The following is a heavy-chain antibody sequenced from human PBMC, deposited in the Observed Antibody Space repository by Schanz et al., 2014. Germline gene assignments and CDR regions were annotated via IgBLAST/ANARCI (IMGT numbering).Heavy chain of an antibody. CDR1: GFTFSSYS. D-gene: IGHD3-10*01. V-gene: IGHV3-48*01. J-gene: IGHJ4*02. Sequence: EVQLVESGGGLVQPGGSLRLSCTASGFTFSSYSMNWVRQAPGKGLEWVSYISSASSTINYADSVKGRFTISRDNSKNTLYLQMSSLRVEDTAVYYCAKDPRGDKNDRAYYFDYWGQGTLVSVSS. CDR3: AKDPRGDKNDRAYYFDY. CDR2: ISSASSTI.